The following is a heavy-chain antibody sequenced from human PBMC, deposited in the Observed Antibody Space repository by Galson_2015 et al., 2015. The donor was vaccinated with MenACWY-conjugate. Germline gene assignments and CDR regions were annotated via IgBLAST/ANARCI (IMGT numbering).Heavy chain of an antibody. D-gene: IGHD1-26*01. Sequence: SLRLSCAASGFTFSDYYMTWIRQAPGKGLEWVSYINSSSSYINYADSVKGRFTISRDNDRNSLYLQLNSLGAEDTAVYYCARPMMMKDTVEATGAFDMWGQGTMVTVSS. J-gene: IGHJ3*02. CDR2: INSSSSYI. CDR3: ARPMMMKDTVEATGAFDM. CDR1: GFTFSDYY. V-gene: IGHV3-11*03.